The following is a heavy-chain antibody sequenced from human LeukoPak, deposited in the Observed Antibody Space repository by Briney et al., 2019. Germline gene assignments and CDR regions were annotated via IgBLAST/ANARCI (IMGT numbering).Heavy chain of an antibody. CDR3: PKDHTTGCYYGQAGY. CDR2: ISGGGGST. J-gene: IGHJ4*02. V-gene: IGHV3-23*01. D-gene: IGHD3-10*01. Sequence: GGSLRLSCAASGFTFSSYAMSWVRQAPGKGLEWVSAISGGGGSTYYADSVKGRFTISRDNSKNTLYLQMNSLRAEDTAVYYWPKDHTTGCYYGQAGYWGQGTLATVSS. CDR1: GFTFSSYA.